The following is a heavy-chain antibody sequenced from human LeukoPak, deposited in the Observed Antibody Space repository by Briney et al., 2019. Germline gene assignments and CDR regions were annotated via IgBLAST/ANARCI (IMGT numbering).Heavy chain of an antibody. CDR3: AGGYSYGYNYYYYMDV. Sequence: GSLRLSCAASGFTFSSYSMNWVRQAPGKGLEWVSYISSSSSTIYYADSVKGRFTISRDNAKNSLYLQMNSLRAEDTAVYYCAGGYSYGYNYYYYMDVWGKGTTVTVSS. D-gene: IGHD5-18*01. V-gene: IGHV3-48*04. CDR1: GFTFSSYS. J-gene: IGHJ6*03. CDR2: ISSSSSTI.